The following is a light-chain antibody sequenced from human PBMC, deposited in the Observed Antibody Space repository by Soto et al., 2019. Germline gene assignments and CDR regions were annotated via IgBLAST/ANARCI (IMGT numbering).Light chain of an antibody. CDR3: QQRSNWPIT. CDR2: DAS. CDR1: QSVSIL. J-gene: IGKJ5*01. V-gene: IGKV3-11*01. Sequence: ELVMTQSPAAVSASPAPRHTHSCRSSQSVSILLAWYQQKPGQANRLLIYDASNRATGIPARFSGSGSGTDFTLTISSLEPEEFAVYYCQQRSNWPITVGNGTRLEIK.